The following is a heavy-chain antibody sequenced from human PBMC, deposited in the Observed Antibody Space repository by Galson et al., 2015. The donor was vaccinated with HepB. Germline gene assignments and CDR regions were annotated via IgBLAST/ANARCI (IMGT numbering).Heavy chain of an antibody. Sequence: SLRLSCAASGFSFSSHAMNWVHQAPGKGLEWISYISGSTIYTNYAGSVKGRFTISRDNAKNSLYLHLNSVTAEDTAVYYCARVADADYGDHTHFDYWGQGTLVTVSS. CDR2: ISGSTIYT. CDR3: ARVADADYGDHTHFDY. D-gene: IGHD4-17*01. J-gene: IGHJ4*02. V-gene: IGHV3-11*06. CDR1: GFSFSSHA.